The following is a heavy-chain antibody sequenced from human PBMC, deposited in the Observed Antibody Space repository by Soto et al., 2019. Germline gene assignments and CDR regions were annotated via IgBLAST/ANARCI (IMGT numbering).Heavy chain of an antibody. Sequence: QVQLVESGGGVVQPGRSLRLSCATSGFIFSSYGMHWVRQGPGKGLEWVAVIWYDGTNKYYADSVNGRFTISRDDSKNTLYLQMNSLRAEDTAVYYCARGPMTTVTTWGDWYFDLWGRGTLVTVPS. V-gene: IGHV3-33*01. CDR3: ARGPMTTVTTWGDWYFDL. D-gene: IGHD4-17*01. CDR1: GFIFSSYG. J-gene: IGHJ2*01. CDR2: IWYDGTNK.